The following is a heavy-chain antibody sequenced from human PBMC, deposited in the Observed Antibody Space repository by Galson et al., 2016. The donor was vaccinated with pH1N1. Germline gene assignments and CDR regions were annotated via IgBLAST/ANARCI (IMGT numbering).Heavy chain of an antibody. CDR2: IIGMFGIT. V-gene: IGHV1-69*13. CDR1: GGTFSSYA. J-gene: IGHJ4*02. Sequence: SVKVSCKASGGTFSSYAISWVRQAPGQGLEWMGGIIGMFGITNYAQKFQGRVSITAEEITSSAYMELTSLRSDDTAVYYCARGRGYNYGYVENWGQGTLVTVSS. CDR3: ARGRGYNYGYVEN. D-gene: IGHD5-12*01.